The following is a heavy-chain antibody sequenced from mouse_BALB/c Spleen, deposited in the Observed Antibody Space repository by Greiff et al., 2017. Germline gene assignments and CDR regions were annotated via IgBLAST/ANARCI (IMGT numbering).Heavy chain of an antibody. D-gene: IGHD2-4*01. CDR3: ARYGDYDSFAY. CDR2: ISYSGST. V-gene: IGHV3-2*02. Sequence: EVQLVESGPGLVKPSQSLSLTCTVTGYSITSDYAWNWIRQFPGNKLEWMGYISYSGSTSYNPSLKSRISITRDTSKNQFFLQLNSVTTEDTATYYCARYGDYDSFAYWGQGTLVTVSA. CDR1: GYSITSDYA. J-gene: IGHJ3*01.